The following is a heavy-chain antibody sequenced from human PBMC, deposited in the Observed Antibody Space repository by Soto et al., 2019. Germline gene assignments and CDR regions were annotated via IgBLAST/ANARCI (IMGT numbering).Heavy chain of an antibody. CDR2: IYSGGST. D-gene: IGHD2-8*01. CDR3: ARGMSMGYYYYMDV. Sequence: EVQLVESGGGLVQPGGSLRLSCAASGFTVSSNYMSWVRQAPGKGLEWVSVIYSGGSTYYADSVKGRFTISRDNSKNTLHLQMNSLRAEDTAVYYCARGMSMGYYYYMDVWGKGTTVTVSS. CDR1: GFTVSSNY. J-gene: IGHJ6*03. V-gene: IGHV3-66*01.